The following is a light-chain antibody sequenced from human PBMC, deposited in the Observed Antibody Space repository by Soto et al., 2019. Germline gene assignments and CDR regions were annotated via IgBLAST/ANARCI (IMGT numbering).Light chain of an antibody. V-gene: IGKV3-20*01. CDR1: QSVSSSY. Sequence: ILLTQSPGTLSLSPGERATLSCRASQSVSSSYLAWYQQKPGQAPRFLIYGASTRPTGIPDRFSDSGSGTDFTLTISRLEPEDFAVYYCQQYGSSGTFGQGTKVDIK. CDR3: QQYGSSGT. CDR2: GAS. J-gene: IGKJ1*01.